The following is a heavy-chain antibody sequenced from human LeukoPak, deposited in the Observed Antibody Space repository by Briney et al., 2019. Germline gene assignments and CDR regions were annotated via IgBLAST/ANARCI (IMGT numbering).Heavy chain of an antibody. V-gene: IGHV3-23*01. CDR1: GFTFSSYA. CDR2: ISGSGGST. Sequence: GGSLRLSCAASGFTFSSYAMSWVRQAPGKGLEWVSAISGSGGSTYYADSVKGRFTISRDNSKNTLYLQMNSLRAEGTAVYYCAKSQADILTGHYGWGQGTLVTVSS. CDR3: AKSQADILTGHYG. J-gene: IGHJ4*02. D-gene: IGHD3-9*01.